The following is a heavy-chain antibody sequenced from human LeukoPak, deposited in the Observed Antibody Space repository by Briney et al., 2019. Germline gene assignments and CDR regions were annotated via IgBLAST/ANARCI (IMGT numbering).Heavy chain of an antibody. J-gene: IGHJ6*02. D-gene: IGHD1-1*01. CDR3: ASRNEYYYYGMDV. CDR1: GFTFSSYA. V-gene: IGHV3-23*01. CDR2: ISGSVGST. Sequence: GGSLRLSCAASGFTFSSYAMSWVRQAPGKGLEWVSAISGSVGSTYYADSVKGRFTISRDNSKNTLYLQVNSLRAEDTAVYYCASRNEYYYYGMDVWGQGTTVTVSS.